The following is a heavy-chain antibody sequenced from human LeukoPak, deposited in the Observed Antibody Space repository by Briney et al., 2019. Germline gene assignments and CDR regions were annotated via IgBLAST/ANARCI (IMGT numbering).Heavy chain of an antibody. CDR3: AIGGFLTGYSGLYGMDV. J-gene: IGHJ6*02. V-gene: IGHV6-1*01. Sequence: SQTLSLTCAISGDSVSSNRAAWNWIRQSPSRGLEWLGRTYYRSKWYNDYAVSVKSRIAINPDTSKNQFSLQLNSVTPEDTAVYYCAIGGFLTGYSGLYGMDVWGQGTTVTVSS. CDR2: TYYRSKWYN. CDR1: GDSVSSNRAA. D-gene: IGHD3-9*01.